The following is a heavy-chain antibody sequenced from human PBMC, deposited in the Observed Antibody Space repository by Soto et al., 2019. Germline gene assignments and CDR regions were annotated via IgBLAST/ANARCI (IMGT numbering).Heavy chain of an antibody. CDR3: ARDEEITFGGVISSYYFDY. V-gene: IGHV3-33*01. CDR1: GFTFSSYG. J-gene: IGHJ4*02. D-gene: IGHD3-16*02. Sequence: GGSLRLSCAASGFTFSSYGMHWVRQAPGKGLEWVAVIWYDGSNKYYADSVNGRFTISRDNSKNTLYLQMNSLRAEDTAVYYCARDEEITFGGVISSYYFDYWGQGTLVTVS. CDR2: IWYDGSNK.